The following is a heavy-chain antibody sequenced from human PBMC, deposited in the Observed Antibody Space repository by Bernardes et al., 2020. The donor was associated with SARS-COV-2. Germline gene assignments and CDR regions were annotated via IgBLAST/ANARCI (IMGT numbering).Heavy chain of an antibody. V-gene: IGHV1-18*01. J-gene: IGHJ4*02. CDR1: GYTFNHFG. Sequence: ASVKVSCKASGYTFNHFGISWVRQVAGQGLEWMGWISAYNGNTNFAQKVQGRLTMTTDISTGTAYMELRSLRFDDTGVYYCARDVPASSVPTFDYWGQGTLVTVSS. CDR3: ARDVPASSVPTFDY. CDR2: ISAYNGNT. D-gene: IGHD3-22*01.